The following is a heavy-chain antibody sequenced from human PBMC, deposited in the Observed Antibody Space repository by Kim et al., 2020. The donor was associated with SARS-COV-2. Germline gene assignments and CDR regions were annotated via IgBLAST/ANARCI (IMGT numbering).Heavy chain of an antibody. J-gene: IGHJ4*02. V-gene: IGHV3-9*01. D-gene: IGHD3-10*01. Sequence: GGSLILSCAASGFSFGDNAMHWVRQAPGKGLEWVSGISWNSGNIGYADSVKGRFTISRDNAKNILYLHMNSLRVEDTALYYCAKDPLWFGELTAPYYFDYWGQGTLVTVSS. CDR3: AKDPLWFGELTAPYYFDY. CDR2: ISWNSGNI. CDR1: GFSFGDNA.